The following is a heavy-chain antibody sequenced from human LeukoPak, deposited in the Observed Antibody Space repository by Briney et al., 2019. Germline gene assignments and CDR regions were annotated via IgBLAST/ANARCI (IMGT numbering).Heavy chain of an antibody. CDR1: GFIFTDYW. CDR3: ASGVGYYDD. Sequence: GGSLRLSCAASGFIFTDYWMYWVRQAPGKGLAWVANIKEDGTEKNYVDSVKGRFTISRDNAKNSVYLQMNSLRVEDTAVYYCASGVGYYDDWGQGTLVTVSS. V-gene: IGHV3-7*01. D-gene: IGHD3-16*01. CDR2: IKEDGTEK. J-gene: IGHJ4*02.